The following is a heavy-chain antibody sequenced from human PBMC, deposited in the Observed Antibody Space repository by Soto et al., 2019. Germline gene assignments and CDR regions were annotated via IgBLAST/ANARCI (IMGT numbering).Heavy chain of an antibody. D-gene: IGHD4-17*01. CDR1: GGSFSGYY. Sequence: SETPSLTCAVYGGSFSGYYWNWIRQPPGKGLEWIGEINHSGSTNYNPSLKSRVTISVDTSKNQFSLKLSSVTAADTAVYYCARLRTTVTTFDAFDIWGQGTMVTVSS. V-gene: IGHV4-34*01. CDR3: ARLRTTVTTFDAFDI. CDR2: INHSGST. J-gene: IGHJ3*02.